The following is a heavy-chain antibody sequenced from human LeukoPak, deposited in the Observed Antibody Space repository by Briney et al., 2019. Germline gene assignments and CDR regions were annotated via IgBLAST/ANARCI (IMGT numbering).Heavy chain of an antibody. CDR2: ISSSSSTI. D-gene: IGHD6-19*01. CDR1: GFTFSSYS. V-gene: IGHV3-48*04. J-gene: IGHJ6*02. CDR3: ASVLLNGWYGSYYYGMDV. Sequence: PGGSLRLSCAASGFTFSSYSMNWVRQAPGKGLEWVSYISSSSSTIYYADSVKGRFTISRDNAKNSLYLQMNSLRAEDTAVYYCASVLLNGWYGSYYYGMDVWGQGTTVTVSS.